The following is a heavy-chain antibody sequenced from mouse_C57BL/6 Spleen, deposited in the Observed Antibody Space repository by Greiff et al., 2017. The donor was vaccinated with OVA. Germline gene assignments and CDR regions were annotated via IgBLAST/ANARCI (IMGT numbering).Heavy chain of an antibody. CDR2: INPSNGGT. J-gene: IGHJ1*03. CDR3: ARYGYDEEYFDV. D-gene: IGHD2-2*01. Sequence: QLQLQQPGTELVKPGASVKLSCKASGYTFTSYWMHWVKQRPGQGLEWIGNINPSNGGTNYNEKFKSKATLTVDKSSSTAYMQLSSLTSEDSAVYYCARYGYDEEYFDVWGTGTTVTVSS. CDR1: GYTFTSYW. V-gene: IGHV1-53*01.